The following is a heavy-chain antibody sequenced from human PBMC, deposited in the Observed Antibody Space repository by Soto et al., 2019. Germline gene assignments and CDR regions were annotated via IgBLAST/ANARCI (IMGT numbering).Heavy chain of an antibody. Sequence: QVQLQESGPGLVKSSQTLSLTCAVSGGSISSGGNYWSWIRQHPGKGLVWIGYIYYSGSTYYNPSLKSRVSISVDTSKNQFSLKLNSVTAADTAVYYWARARMVRGVIYYYGMDVWGQGTTVTVSS. V-gene: IGHV4-31*11. CDR3: ARARMVRGVIYYYGMDV. J-gene: IGHJ6*02. CDR1: GGSISSGGNY. CDR2: IYYSGST. D-gene: IGHD3-10*01.